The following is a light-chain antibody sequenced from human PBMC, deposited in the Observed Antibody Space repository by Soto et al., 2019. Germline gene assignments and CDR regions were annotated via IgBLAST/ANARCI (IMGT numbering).Light chain of an antibody. Sequence: DIQMTQTPSTQSASVGDRVSITCRATQSIGRWLAWYQQKPGKAPTLLISQASTLQGGVPSRFSGSGSGTEFTLTINSLQPDDFATYYCLQYNSYSFGQGTKVEIK. J-gene: IGKJ2*01. CDR3: LQYNSYS. V-gene: IGKV1-5*03. CDR1: QSIGRW. CDR2: QAS.